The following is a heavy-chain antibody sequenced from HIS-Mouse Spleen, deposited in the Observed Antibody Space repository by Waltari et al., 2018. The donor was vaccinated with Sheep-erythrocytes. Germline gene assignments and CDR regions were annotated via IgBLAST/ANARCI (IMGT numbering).Heavy chain of an antibody. Sequence: EVQLVQSGAEVKKPGESLKISCKGSGYSFTSYWIGWVRQMPGKGLEWMGIIYPGDSDTRYSPSFQGQVTISAEQSISTAYLQWSSLKASDTAMYYCARRTYYDFWSGYYTDAFDIWGQGTMVTFSS. CDR1: GYSFTSYW. CDR2: IYPGDSDT. D-gene: IGHD3-3*01. J-gene: IGHJ3*02. CDR3: ARRTYYDFWSGYYTDAFDI. V-gene: IGHV5-51*03.